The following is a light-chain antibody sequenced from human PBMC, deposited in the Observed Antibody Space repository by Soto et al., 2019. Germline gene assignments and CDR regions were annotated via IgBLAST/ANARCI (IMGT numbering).Light chain of an antibody. CDR1: QSLLYSNGYNY. V-gene: IGKV2-28*01. J-gene: IGKJ1*01. CDR2: LGS. Sequence: DIVMTQSPLSLPVTPGEPASISCRSSQSLLYSNGYNYLDWYLQKPGQSPQLLIYLGSNRASGVPDRFSGSGSGTDFTLKISRVEAEDVGVYYCVQALQTPPTFGQGTKVDIK. CDR3: VQALQTPPT.